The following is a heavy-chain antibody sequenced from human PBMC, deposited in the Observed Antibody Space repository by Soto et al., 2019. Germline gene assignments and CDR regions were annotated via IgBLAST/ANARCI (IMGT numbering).Heavy chain of an antibody. J-gene: IGHJ5*02. CDR1: TFNSYS. V-gene: IGHV3-21*06. CDR2: ISSDSAYI. CDR3: TRDQGGSYDSWFDP. D-gene: IGHD1-26*01. Sequence: VQLVESGGGLVKPGGSLRLSCSFTFNSYSLNWVRQAPGKGLEWVSSISSDSAYIKYADSVKGRFTISRDNANNFLYLQMSSLRVDDTALYYCTRDQGGSYDSWFDPWGQGTLVTVSS.